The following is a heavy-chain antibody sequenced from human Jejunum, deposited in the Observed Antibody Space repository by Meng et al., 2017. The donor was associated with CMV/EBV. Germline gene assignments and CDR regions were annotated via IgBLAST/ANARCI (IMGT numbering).Heavy chain of an antibody. Sequence: FTFRGSAVPWVRQAYGKGLEWVGRIRSKAINYATEYAAPVTGRFTISRDDSKNTAYLQMNSLKIEDTAVYYCTRSPPGQFGFVDYWGQGTLVTVSS. V-gene: IGHV3-73*01. J-gene: IGHJ4*02. D-gene: IGHD3-10*01. CDR2: IRSKAINYAT. CDR3: TRSPPGQFGFVDY. CDR1: FTFRGSA.